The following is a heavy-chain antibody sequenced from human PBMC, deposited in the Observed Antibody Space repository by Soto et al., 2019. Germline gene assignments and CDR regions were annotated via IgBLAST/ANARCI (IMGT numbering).Heavy chain of an antibody. J-gene: IGHJ4*02. CDR2: IKQDGSEK. V-gene: IGHV3-7*01. Sequence: GGSLRLSCAASGFTFSSYWMSWVRQAPGKGLEWVANIKQDGSEKYYVDSVKGRFTISRDNAKNSLYLQMNSLRAEDTAVYYCARGGVYSSSSIGDYWGQGTLVTVSS. CDR1: GFTFSSYW. CDR3: ARGGVYSSSSIGDY. D-gene: IGHD6-6*01.